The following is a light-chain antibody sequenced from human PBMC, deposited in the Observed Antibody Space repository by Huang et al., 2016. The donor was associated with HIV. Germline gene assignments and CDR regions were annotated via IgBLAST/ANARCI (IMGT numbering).Light chain of an antibody. CDR2: GAS. CDR1: QSVISSY. V-gene: IGKV3-20*01. CDR3: QQYGSSPRT. Sequence: EIVLTQSPGTLSLSPGERATLSCRASQSVISSYLAWYQQKPGQAPRLLIYGASSRATGIQYRFSGSGSGTDFTLTISRLEPEDFAVYYCQQYGSSPRTFGQGTKVEIK. J-gene: IGKJ1*01.